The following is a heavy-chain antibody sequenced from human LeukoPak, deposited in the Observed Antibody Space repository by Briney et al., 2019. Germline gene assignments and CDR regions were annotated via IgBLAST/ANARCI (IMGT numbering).Heavy chain of an antibody. D-gene: IGHD3-9*01. V-gene: IGHV3-53*05. CDR3: ARRSPVGQFDWLPYDY. CDR1: GFTVSSNY. J-gene: IGHJ4*02. Sequence: GGSLRLSCAASGFTVSSNYMSWVRQAPGKGLEWVSVIYSGGSTYYADSVKGRFTISRDNSKNTLYLQMNSLRAEDTAVYYCARRSPVGQFDWLPYDYWGQGTLVTVSS. CDR2: IYSGGST.